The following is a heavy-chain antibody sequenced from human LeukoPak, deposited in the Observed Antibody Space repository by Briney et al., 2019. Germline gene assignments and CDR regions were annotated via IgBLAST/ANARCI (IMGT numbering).Heavy chain of an antibody. D-gene: IGHD3-22*01. CDR1: GGSFSGYY. CDR3: ARGYYDSSGRFDY. V-gene: IGHV4-34*01. CDR2: INHSGST. J-gene: IGHJ4*02. Sequence: PSETLSLTCAVYGGSFSGYYWSWIRQPPGKGLEWIGEINHSGSTNYNPSLKSRVTISVDTSKNQFSLKLSSVTAADTAVYYCARGYYDSSGRFDYWGQGTLVTVSS.